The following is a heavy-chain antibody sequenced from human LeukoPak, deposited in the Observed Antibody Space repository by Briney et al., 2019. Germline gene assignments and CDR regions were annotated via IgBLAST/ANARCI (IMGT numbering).Heavy chain of an antibody. Sequence: LPGGSLRLSCAASGFTVSSNYMSWVRQAPGKGLEWVSIIYSGGSTYYADFVKGRFTISRDNSKNTLYLQMNSLRAEDTAVYYCARVTGSYYPFDYWGQGTLVTVSS. D-gene: IGHD3-10*01. V-gene: IGHV3-53*01. CDR1: GFTVSSNY. CDR2: IYSGGST. CDR3: ARVTGSYYPFDY. J-gene: IGHJ4*02.